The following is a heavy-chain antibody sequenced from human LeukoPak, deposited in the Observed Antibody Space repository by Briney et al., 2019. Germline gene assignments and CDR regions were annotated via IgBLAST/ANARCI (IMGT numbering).Heavy chain of an antibody. Sequence: PSETLSRTCTVSGGSISSSSYYWGWIRQPPGKGLEWIGSIYYSGSTYYNPSLKSRVTISVDTSKNQFSLKLSSVTAADTAVYYCKIAARDYYYGMDVWGQGTTVTVSS. V-gene: IGHV4-39*01. CDR1: GGSISSSSYY. J-gene: IGHJ6*02. CDR3: KIAARDYYYGMDV. D-gene: IGHD6-6*01. CDR2: IYYSGST.